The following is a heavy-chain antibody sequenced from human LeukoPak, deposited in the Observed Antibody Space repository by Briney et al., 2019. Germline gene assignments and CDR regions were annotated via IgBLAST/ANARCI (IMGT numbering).Heavy chain of an antibody. Sequence: GGSLRLSCATSGFTFSNAWMNWVRQAPGKGLEWVGFIRSKAYGGTTEYAASVKGRFTISRDDSKSIAYLQMNSLKTEDTAVYYCTRFSSGWPQLFDYWGQGTLVTVSS. CDR2: IRSKAYGGTT. D-gene: IGHD6-19*01. CDR1: GFTFSNAW. V-gene: IGHV3-49*04. J-gene: IGHJ4*02. CDR3: TRFSSGWPQLFDY.